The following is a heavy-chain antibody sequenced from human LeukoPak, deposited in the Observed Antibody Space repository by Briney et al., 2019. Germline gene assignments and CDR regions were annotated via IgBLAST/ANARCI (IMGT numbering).Heavy chain of an antibody. Sequence: ASVKVSCKASGYTFTSYGISWVRRAPGQGLEWMGWISAYNGNTNYAQKLQGRVTMTTDTSTSTAYMELRSLRSDDTAVYYCARLLYNWNYVTPLDVWGQGTTVTVSS. CDR1: GYTFTSYG. CDR2: ISAYNGNT. CDR3: ARLLYNWNYVTPLDV. J-gene: IGHJ6*02. D-gene: IGHD1-7*01. V-gene: IGHV1-18*01.